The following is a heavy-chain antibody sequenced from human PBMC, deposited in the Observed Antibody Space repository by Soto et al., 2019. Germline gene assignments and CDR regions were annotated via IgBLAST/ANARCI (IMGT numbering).Heavy chain of an antibody. CDR3: SRGLYGDPVGNDL. CDR1: GFTFSSYY. D-gene: IGHD4-17*01. J-gene: IGHJ4*02. CDR2: DNTDGSST. V-gene: IGHV3-74*01. Sequence: EVQLLESGGGLVQPGGSLRLSCAASGFTFSSYYMHWIRQVPGKGLFWVCRDNTDGSSTDYAASVKGRFTISRDNAKNTLSLLMISLTVEVTAIYYFSRGLYGDPVGNDLWGQGALVTVSS.